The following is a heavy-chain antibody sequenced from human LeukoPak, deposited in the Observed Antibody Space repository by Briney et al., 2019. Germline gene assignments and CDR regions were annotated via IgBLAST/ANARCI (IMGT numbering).Heavy chain of an antibody. Sequence: ASVTVSCKVSGYTLTELSMHWVRQAHGKGLEWMGGFEPEDGETIYAQKFQGRVTMTEDTSTDTAYMELSSLRSEDTAVYYCATALYGSGISDAFDIWGQGTMVTVSS. CDR3: ATALYGSGISDAFDI. V-gene: IGHV1-24*01. CDR1: GYTLTELS. J-gene: IGHJ3*02. CDR2: FEPEDGET. D-gene: IGHD3-10*01.